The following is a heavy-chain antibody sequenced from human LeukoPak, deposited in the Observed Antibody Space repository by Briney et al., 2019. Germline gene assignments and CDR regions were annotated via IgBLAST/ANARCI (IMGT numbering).Heavy chain of an antibody. CDR3: ASANPILLDYYYYYYMDV. D-gene: IGHD3-3*01. CDR1: GFTFSSYE. Sequence: GGSLRLSCAASGFTFSSYEMNWVRQAPGKGLEWISYISSSASTIYYADSVKGRFTISRDNAKNSLYLQMNSLRAEDTAVYYCASANPILLDYYYYYYMDVWGKGTTVTVSS. V-gene: IGHV3-48*03. CDR2: ISSSASTI. J-gene: IGHJ6*03.